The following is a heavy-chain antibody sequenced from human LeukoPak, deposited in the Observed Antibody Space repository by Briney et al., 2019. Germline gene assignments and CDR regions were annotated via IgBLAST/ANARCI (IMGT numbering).Heavy chain of an antibody. CDR1: GFTFSSSA. D-gene: IGHD1-7*01. V-gene: IGHV3-23*01. Sequence: GGSLRLSCVASGFTFSSSAMSWVRQAPGKGLYWVSAISGSGTGTYYADSVRGRFTISRDNSKNTLYLQMNSLRAEDTAVYYCAKEGGTGTRFDYWGQGTLVTVSS. CDR3: AKEGGTGTRFDY. J-gene: IGHJ4*02. CDR2: ISGSGTGT.